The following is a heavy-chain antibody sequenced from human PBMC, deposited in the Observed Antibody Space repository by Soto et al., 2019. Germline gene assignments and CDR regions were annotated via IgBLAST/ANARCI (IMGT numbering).Heavy chain of an antibody. Sequence: QVQLVQSRAEVKKPGASVKVSCKASGYTFTSYAMHWVRQAPGQRLEWMGWINAGNGNTKYSQKFQGRVTITRDTSASTAYMELSSLRSEDTAVYYCGRCSGLNWFDPWGQGTLVTFSA. CDR2: INAGNGNT. V-gene: IGHV1-3*01. J-gene: IGHJ5*02. CDR1: GYTFTSYA. D-gene: IGHD3-10*02. CDR3: GRCSGLNWFDP.